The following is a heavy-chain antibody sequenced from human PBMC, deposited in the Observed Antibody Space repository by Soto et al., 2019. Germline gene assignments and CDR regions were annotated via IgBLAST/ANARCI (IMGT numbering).Heavy chain of an antibody. CDR1: GYTFTVYY. J-gene: IGHJ4*02. V-gene: IGHV1-2*02. Sequence: GSVKVSCRASGYTFTVYYMHSVRQAPGQGLEWMGWINPKSGGTMYPQKVQGRVTMTWDTSISTAYMALTRLRSDDTAVYYCARDLAKGGGSAGFDYWGQGTLVTVSA. CDR3: ARDLAKGGGSAGFDY. CDR2: INPKSGGT. D-gene: IGHD1-26*01.